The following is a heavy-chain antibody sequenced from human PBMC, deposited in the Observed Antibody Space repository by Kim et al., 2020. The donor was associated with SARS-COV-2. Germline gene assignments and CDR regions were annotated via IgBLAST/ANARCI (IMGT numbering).Heavy chain of an antibody. V-gene: IGHV4-31*03. CDR1: GGSIASGGDY. D-gene: IGHD3-22*01. J-gene: IGHJ5*02. CDR3: ARGKGYYYDTRGNAKGWVDA. CDR2: VYYSGKT. Sequence: SETLSLTCTVSGGSIASGGDYWTWIRQHPGEGPEWIGYVYYSGKTYYNPSLQSRLSISVDTSKNHFSLNLTSVTAADTAVYYCARGKGYYYDTRGNAKGWVDAWGQGTLVPVSS.